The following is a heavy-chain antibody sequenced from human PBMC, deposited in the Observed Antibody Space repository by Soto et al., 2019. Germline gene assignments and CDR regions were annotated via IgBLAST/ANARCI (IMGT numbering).Heavy chain of an antibody. V-gene: IGHV4-31*03. CDR2: IYYSGRT. CDR3: APGSFSSSSSWFDP. D-gene: IGHD6-6*01. Sequence: PXETLSLTCTVSGGSISSGGYYWSWIRQHPGKGLEWIGYIYYSGRTYYNPSLHSRVSIAVDTTENQFSLKLTSVTAADTSVYYCAPGSFSSSSSWFDPWGRRTLVTVSS. J-gene: IGHJ5*02. CDR1: GGSISSGGYY.